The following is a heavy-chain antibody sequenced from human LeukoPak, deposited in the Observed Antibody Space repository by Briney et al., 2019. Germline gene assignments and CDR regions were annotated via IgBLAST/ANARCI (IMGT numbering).Heavy chain of an antibody. CDR1: GFTFSSYA. CDR3: AKGTGVRGALGAFDI. D-gene: IGHD3-10*01. J-gene: IGHJ3*02. V-gene: IGHV3-23*01. Sequence: GRSLRLSCAASGFTFSSYAMSSVSQAPGKGLEWVSAISGSGGSTYYADSVKGRFTISRDNSKNTLYLQMNSLRAEDTAVYYWAKGTGVRGALGAFDIWGQGTMITVSS. CDR2: ISGSGGST.